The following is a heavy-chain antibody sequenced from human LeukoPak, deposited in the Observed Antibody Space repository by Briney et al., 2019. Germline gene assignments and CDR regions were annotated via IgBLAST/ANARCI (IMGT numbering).Heavy chain of an antibody. CDR1: GFTFSSYA. CDR2: ISGSGGST. CDR3: AKKFPYYYDSSGYYYSHNYFDY. D-gene: IGHD3-22*01. J-gene: IGHJ4*02. V-gene: IGHV3-23*01. Sequence: GGSLRLSCAASGFTFSSYAMSWVRQAPGKGLEWVSAISGSGGSTYCADSVKGRFTISRDNSKNTLYLQMNSLRAEDTAVYYCAKKFPYYYDSSGYYYSHNYFDYWGQGTLVTVSS.